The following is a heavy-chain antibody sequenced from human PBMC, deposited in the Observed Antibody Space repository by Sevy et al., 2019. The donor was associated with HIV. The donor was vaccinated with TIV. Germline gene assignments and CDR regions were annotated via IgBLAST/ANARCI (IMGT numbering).Heavy chain of an antibody. CDR1: GFTFSSYA. V-gene: IGHV3-23*01. J-gene: IGHJ4*02. D-gene: IGHD3-22*01. Sequence: GGSLRLSCAASGFTFSSYAMSWVRQAPGKGMEWVSAISGSGGSTYYAHSVKGRFTISRDNSKNTLYLQMNSLRAEDTAVYYCAKASYYDSSEGVYWGQGTLVTVSS. CDR3: AKASYYDSSEGVY. CDR2: ISGSGGST.